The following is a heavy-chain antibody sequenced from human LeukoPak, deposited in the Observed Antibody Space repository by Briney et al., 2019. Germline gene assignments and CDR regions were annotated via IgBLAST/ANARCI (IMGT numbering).Heavy chain of an antibody. D-gene: IGHD3-22*01. CDR3: ARVGSYYDSSGYVLY. CDR1: GFTFSSYA. Sequence: GGSLRLSCAASGFTFSSYAMSWVRQAPGEGLEWVSAISGSGGSTYYADSVKGRFTISRDNSKNTLYLQMNSLRAEDTAVYYCARVGSYYDSSGYVLYWGQGTLVTVSS. J-gene: IGHJ4*02. CDR2: ISGSGGST. V-gene: IGHV3-23*01.